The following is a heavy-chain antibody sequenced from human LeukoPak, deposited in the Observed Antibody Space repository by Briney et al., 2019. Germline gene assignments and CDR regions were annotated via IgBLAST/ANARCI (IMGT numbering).Heavy chain of an antibody. CDR1: GFTFSSYW. J-gene: IGHJ4*02. CDR3: ARRSAAAANGGFDC. D-gene: IGHD6-13*01. V-gene: IGHV3-74*01. CDR2: INSDGSTT. Sequence: GGSLRLSCAASGFTFSSYWMHWVRQAPGKGPVWVSRINSDGSTTSYADSVKGRFTISRDNAKNTLYLQMNSLRAEDTAVYYCARRSAAAANGGFDCWGQGTLVTVSS.